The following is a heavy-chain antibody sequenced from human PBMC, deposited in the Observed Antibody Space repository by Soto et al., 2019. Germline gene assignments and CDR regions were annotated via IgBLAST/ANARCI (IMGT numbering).Heavy chain of an antibody. D-gene: IGHD4-17*01. CDR2: ISSNSDTI. V-gene: IGHV3-9*01. J-gene: IGHJ4*02. Sequence: EVQLVESGGGLVQPGRSLRLSCAASGFTVDDYAMHWVRQAPGKGLEWVSGISSNSDTIDYADSVKGRFTISRDNAKNSLFLQMNSLRPEDTAFYYCAKDMKWGGMTTIHYFDSWGQVTLVTVSS. CDR3: AKDMKWGGMTTIHYFDS. CDR1: GFTVDDYA.